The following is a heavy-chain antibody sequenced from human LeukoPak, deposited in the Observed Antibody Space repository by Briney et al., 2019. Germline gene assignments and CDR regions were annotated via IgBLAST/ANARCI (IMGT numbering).Heavy chain of an antibody. CDR3: ARPLHCSSTTCYDWFDP. CDR1: GGSISSSSYY. D-gene: IGHD2-2*01. V-gene: IGHV4-39*01. Sequence: PSETLSLTCTVSGGSISSSSYYWGWIRQPPGKGLEWIGSIYYSGSTYHNPSLKSRVTISVDTSKNQFSLKLSSVTAADTAVYYCARPLHCSSTTCYDWFDPWGQGTLVTVSS. CDR2: IYYSGST. J-gene: IGHJ5*02.